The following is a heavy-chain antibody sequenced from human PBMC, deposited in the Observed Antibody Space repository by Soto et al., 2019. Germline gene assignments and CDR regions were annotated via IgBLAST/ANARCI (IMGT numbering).Heavy chain of an antibody. CDR3: AKERYSGYDFGGFDY. CDR1: GFTFSSYG. V-gene: IGHV3-30*18. CDR2: ISYDGSNK. D-gene: IGHD5-12*01. J-gene: IGHJ4*02. Sequence: GGSLRLSCAASGFTFSSYGMHWVRQAPGKGLEWVAVISYDGSNKYYADSVKGRFTISRDNSKNTLYLQMNSLRAEDTAVYYCAKERYSGYDFGGFDYWGQGTLVPVSS.